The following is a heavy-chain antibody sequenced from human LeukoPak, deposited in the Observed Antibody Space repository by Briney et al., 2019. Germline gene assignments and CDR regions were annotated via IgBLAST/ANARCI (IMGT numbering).Heavy chain of an antibody. Sequence: KPGGSLRLSCAASGFTFRDYYMSWLRQAPGKGLEWVSYISSSGSTIYYTDSVKGRFTISRDNAKNSLYLQMNSLRAEDTAVYYCARSDYFGDTEDYWGQGTLVTVSS. CDR3: ARSDYFGDTEDY. CDR1: GFTFRDYY. J-gene: IGHJ4*02. D-gene: IGHD3-10*01. V-gene: IGHV3-11*01. CDR2: ISSSGSTI.